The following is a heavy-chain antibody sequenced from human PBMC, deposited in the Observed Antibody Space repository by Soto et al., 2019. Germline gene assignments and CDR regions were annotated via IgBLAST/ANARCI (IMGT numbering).Heavy chain of an antibody. D-gene: IGHD1-1*01. CDR3: AKDEGLGTWAFDL. CDR2: ISGSGGST. Sequence: EAQLLESGGGFVQPGGSLRLSCAASGLTFSTYAMSWVRQAPGKGLEWVAGISGSGGSTNYAGSVKGRFTISRDNSKNTLYLQLNGLRAEDTAVYYCAKDEGLGTWAFDLWGRGTLVTVS. V-gene: IGHV3-23*01. J-gene: IGHJ2*01. CDR1: GLTFSTYA.